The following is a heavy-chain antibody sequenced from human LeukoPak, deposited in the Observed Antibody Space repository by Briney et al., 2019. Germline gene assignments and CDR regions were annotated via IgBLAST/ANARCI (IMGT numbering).Heavy chain of an antibody. V-gene: IGHV3-11*01. CDR2: ISSSGTTI. D-gene: IGHD3/OR15-3a*01. J-gene: IGHJ4*02. CDR3: ARAGGWAGPFNY. Sequence: GGSLRLSCAVSGFTFSDYYKSWIRQAPGKGLEWVSYISSSGTTIYYADSVKGRFTISRDNAKNSLYLQMNSLTAEDTAVYYCARAGGWAGPFNYWGQGTLVTVSS. CDR1: GFTFSDYY.